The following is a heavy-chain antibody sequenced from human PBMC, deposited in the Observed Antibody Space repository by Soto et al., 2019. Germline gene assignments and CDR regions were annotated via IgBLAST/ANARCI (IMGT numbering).Heavy chain of an antibody. D-gene: IGHD3-3*01. Sequence: EVQLVESGGGLVQPGGSLRLSCAASGFTFSSYWMSWVRQAPEKGLEWVANIKQDGNDLYFVDSVKGRFTIYRDNAKNSLYLHMSSLRAEDTCVYYCARTISGVVTHSSYMDVWGKGTTVTVSS. CDR3: ARTISGVVTHSSYMDV. J-gene: IGHJ6*03. V-gene: IGHV3-7*01. CDR1: GFTFSSYW. CDR2: IKQDGNDL.